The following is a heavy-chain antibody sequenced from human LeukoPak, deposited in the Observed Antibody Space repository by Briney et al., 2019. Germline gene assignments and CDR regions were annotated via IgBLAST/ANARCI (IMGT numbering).Heavy chain of an antibody. V-gene: IGHV1-3*01. CDR2: INAGNGNT. CDR3: ARDWYYGSGSYSGDY. J-gene: IGHJ4*02. CDR1: GYTFTSYA. D-gene: IGHD3-10*01. Sequence: ASVKVSCKASGYTFTSYAMHWVRQAPGQRLEWMGWINAGNGNTKYSQKFQGRVTITRDTSASTAYMELSSLRSEDTALYYCARDWYYGSGSYSGDYWGQGTLVTVSS.